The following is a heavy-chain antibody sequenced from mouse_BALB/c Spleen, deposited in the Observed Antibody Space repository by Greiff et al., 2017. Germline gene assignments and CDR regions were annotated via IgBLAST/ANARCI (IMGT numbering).Heavy chain of an antibody. CDR3: ARGVDFDY. V-gene: IGHV1S137*01. CDR2: ISTYYGDA. Sequence: QVQLKQSGAELVRPGVSVKISCKGSGYTFTDYALHWVKQSHAKSLEWIGVISTYYGDASYNQKFKGKATMTVDKSSSTAYMELARLTSEDSAIYYCARGVDFDYWGQGTTRTVSS. D-gene: IGHD1-1*01. J-gene: IGHJ2*01. CDR1: GYTFTDYA.